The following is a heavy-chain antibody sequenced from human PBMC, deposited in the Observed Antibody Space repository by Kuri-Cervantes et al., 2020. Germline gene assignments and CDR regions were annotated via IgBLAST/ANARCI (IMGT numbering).Heavy chain of an antibody. CDR3: AKTYGGVLYYFDY. CDR2: IYSGGST. V-gene: IGHV3-66*02. D-gene: IGHD4-23*01. CDR1: GFTFSDYY. Sequence: GESLKISCAASGFTFSDYYMSWIRQAPGEGLEWVSVIYSGGSTYYADSVKGRFTISRHNSKNTLYLQMNSLRAEDTAVYYCAKTYGGVLYYFDYWGQGTLVTVSS. J-gene: IGHJ4*02.